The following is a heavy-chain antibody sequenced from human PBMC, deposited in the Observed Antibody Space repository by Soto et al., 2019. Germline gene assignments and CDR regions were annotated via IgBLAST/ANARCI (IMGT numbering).Heavy chain of an antibody. CDR2: FDPEDGET. CDR3: ATWGELGYCSGGSCYTTLSFDY. J-gene: IGHJ4*01. D-gene: IGHD2-15*01. Sequence: ASVKVSCKVSGYTLTELSMHWVRQAPGKGLEWMGGFDPEDGETIYAQKFQGRVTMTEDTSTDTAYMELSSLRSEDTAVYYCATWGELGYCSGGSCYTTLSFDYWG. CDR1: GYTLTELS. V-gene: IGHV1-24*01.